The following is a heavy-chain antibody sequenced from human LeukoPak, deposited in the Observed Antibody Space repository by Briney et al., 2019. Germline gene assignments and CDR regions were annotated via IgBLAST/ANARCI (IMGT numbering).Heavy chain of an antibody. V-gene: IGHV3-13*01. CDR2: INTAGDR. CDR1: GFTFRNYD. Sequence: GGSLRLSCATSGFTFRNYDMHWVRQASGKGLEWVSAINTAGDRSYPVSVKGRFTISRENAKSSLYLQMNNLRAGDTAVYYCARGGSLYDASYYYYLDVWGKGTRVTVSS. J-gene: IGHJ6*03. CDR3: ARGGSLYDASYYYYLDV. D-gene: IGHD2/OR15-2a*01.